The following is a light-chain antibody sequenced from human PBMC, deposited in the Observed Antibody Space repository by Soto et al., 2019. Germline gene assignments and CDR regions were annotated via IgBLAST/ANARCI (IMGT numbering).Light chain of an antibody. CDR3: LQDYNYPLS. CDR2: AAS. J-gene: IGKJ3*01. CDR1: QGIRND. Sequence: AIQMTQSPSSLSASVGDRVTITCRARQGIRNDLGWYQQKPGKAPKLLIYAASSLQSGVPSMFSGSGSGTDFTLTISILQPEDFATYYCLQDYNYPLSFGPGTKVDI. V-gene: IGKV1-6*01.